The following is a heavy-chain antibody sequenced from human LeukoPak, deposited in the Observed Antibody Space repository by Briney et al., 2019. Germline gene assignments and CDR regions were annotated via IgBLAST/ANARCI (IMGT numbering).Heavy chain of an antibody. V-gene: IGHV3-74*01. J-gene: IGHJ4*02. CDR3: ARVKVATPWGFDY. Sequence: GGSLRLSCAASGFTFSSYWMHWVRQAPGKGLVWVSRINSDGSSTSYADSVKGRFTISRDNAKNTLYLQMNSLRAEDTAVYYCARVKVATPWGFDYWGQGTLVTVSS. D-gene: IGHD5-12*01. CDR1: GFTFSSYW. CDR2: INSDGSST.